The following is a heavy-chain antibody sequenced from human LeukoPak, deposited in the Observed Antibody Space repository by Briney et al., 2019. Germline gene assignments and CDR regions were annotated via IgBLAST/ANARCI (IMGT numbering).Heavy chain of an antibody. CDR2: IRYDGSNK. CDR3: ARGARGANWNDLDY. V-gene: IGHV3-30*02. CDR1: GFTFSSYG. J-gene: IGHJ4*02. D-gene: IGHD1-20*01. Sequence: PGGSLRLSCAASGFTFSSYGMHWVRQAPGKGLEWVAFIRYDGSNKYYADSVKGRFTISRDNSKNTLYLQMNSLRAEDTAVYYCARGARGANWNDLDYWGQGTLVTVSS.